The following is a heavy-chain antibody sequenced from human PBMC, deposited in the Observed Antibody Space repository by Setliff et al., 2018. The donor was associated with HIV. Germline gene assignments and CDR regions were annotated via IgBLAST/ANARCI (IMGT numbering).Heavy chain of an antibody. Sequence: KPGGSLRLSCAASGFTFSSYSMNWVRQAPGKGLEWVSYISSSSSYIYYADSVKGRVTISRDNAKNSLYLQMNSLRAEDTAVYYCARDGAYYYDSSGHYRYYFDYWGQGTLVTVSS. V-gene: IGHV3-21*01. J-gene: IGHJ4*02. CDR3: ARDGAYYYDSSGHYRYYFDY. D-gene: IGHD3-22*01. CDR2: ISSSSSYI. CDR1: GFTFSSYS.